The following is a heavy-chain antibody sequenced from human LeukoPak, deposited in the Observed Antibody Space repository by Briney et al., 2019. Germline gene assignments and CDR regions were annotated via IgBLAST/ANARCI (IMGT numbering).Heavy chain of an antibody. D-gene: IGHD1-26*01. CDR2: IHYSGST. V-gene: IGHV4-59*08. CDR1: GGSINSYY. CDR3: ARHAIYSGGYSYWFDP. J-gene: IGHJ5*02. Sequence: PSETLSLTCTVSGGSINSYYWSWIRQPPEKGLEWVGYIHYSGSTNYNPSLKSRVTISVDTSKNQFSLKLSSVTAADTAVYYCARHAIYSGGYSYWFDPWGLGTLVTVSS.